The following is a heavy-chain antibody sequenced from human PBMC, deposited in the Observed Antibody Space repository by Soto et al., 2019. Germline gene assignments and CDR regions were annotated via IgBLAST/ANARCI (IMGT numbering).Heavy chain of an antibody. J-gene: IGHJ4*02. CDR2: ISAYNGHT. D-gene: IGHD1-1*01. Sequence: QVQLVQYGAEVKKPGASVKVSCKASGYTFTSYGISWVRPAPGQGLEWMGWISAYNGHTNYAQKLHVRGTMTPDTSTSTAYMELMSLRSDDTAVDDSAREGYNDYWCQGTLVTVSS. CDR3: AREGYNDY. V-gene: IGHV1-18*01. CDR1: GYTFTSYG.